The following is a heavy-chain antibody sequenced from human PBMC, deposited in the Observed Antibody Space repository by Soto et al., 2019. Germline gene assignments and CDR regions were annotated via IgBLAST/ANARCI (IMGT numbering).Heavy chain of an antibody. CDR2: IYNSGGS. V-gene: IGHV4-30-2*01. CDR1: GASIISGDYA. Sequence: QLQLQESGSGLVKPSQTLSLTCVVSGASIISGDYAWNWVRQPPGTGLEWLGYIYNSGGSYYHPSLNIRVTISLGRSKNHFSLRLDSATAADSAIYFCARGDKNNDYYFDPWGQGTLVTVTS. D-gene: IGHD3-16*01. CDR3: ARGDKNNDYYFDP. J-gene: IGHJ4*02.